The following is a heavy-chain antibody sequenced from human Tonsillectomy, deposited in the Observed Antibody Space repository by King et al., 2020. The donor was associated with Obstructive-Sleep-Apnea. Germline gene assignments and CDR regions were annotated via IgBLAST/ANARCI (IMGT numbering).Heavy chain of an antibody. CDR2: IYYTGSS. CDR1: GGSISSFY. V-gene: IGHV4-59*01. Sequence: VQLQESGPGLVKPSETLSLTCTVSGGSISSFYWNWIRQTPGKGLQWIGYIYYTGSSNYNPSLKSRVSISVDTSKNQFSLRLTSLTAADTAVYYCARAPYGSGIIDWFDPWGQGTLVTVSS. J-gene: IGHJ5*02. CDR3: ARAPYGSGIIDWFDP. D-gene: IGHD3-10*01.